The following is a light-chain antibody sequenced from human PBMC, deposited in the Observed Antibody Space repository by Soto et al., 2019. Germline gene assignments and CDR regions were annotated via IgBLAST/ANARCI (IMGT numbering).Light chain of an antibody. Sequence: LTQPRSVSGSPGQSVTIPYTGTSSDVGGYDYVSWYQQHPGKAPKLMISDVTKRPSGVPDRFSGSKSGNTASLTISGLQAEDEADYYCCSYAGYYTHYVFGTGTKVTVL. CDR3: CSYAGYYTHYV. CDR2: DVT. V-gene: IGLV2-11*01. J-gene: IGLJ1*01. CDR1: SSDVGGYDY.